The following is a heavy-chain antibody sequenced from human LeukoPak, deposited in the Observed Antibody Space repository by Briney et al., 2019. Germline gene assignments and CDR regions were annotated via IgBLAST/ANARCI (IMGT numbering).Heavy chain of an antibody. V-gene: IGHV3-49*04. Sequence: PGRSLRLSCTASGFTFGDYAMSWVRQAPGKGLEWVGFIRSKAYGGTTEYAASVKGRFTISRDDSKSIAYLQMNSLKTEDTAVYYCPRAPAGALDYWGQGTLVTVSS. CDR3: PRAPAGALDY. CDR2: IRSKAYGGTT. CDR1: GFTFGDYA. D-gene: IGHD1-26*01. J-gene: IGHJ4*02.